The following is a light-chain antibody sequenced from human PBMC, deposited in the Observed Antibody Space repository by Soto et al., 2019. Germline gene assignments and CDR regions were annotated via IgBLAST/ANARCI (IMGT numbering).Light chain of an antibody. Sequence: AIRITQSPSSFSAPTGDRVTITCRACQGISNNLAWYKQNPGKAPNFMIYGASTLQSGVPSRFKGSGSGTDFTLTISCLKSEDFETYYCQQFHSYPITFGGGTKVDIK. CDR1: QGISNN. CDR3: QQFHSYPIT. CDR2: GAS. V-gene: IGKV1-8*01. J-gene: IGKJ4*01.